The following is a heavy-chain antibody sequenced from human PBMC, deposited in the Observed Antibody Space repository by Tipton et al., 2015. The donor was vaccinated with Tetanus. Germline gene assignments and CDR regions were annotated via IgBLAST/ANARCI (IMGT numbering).Heavy chain of an antibody. V-gene: IGHV4-61*08. CDR2: ISDSGAT. CDR3: ARANSASSKNGYKDHSRHGS. D-gene: IGHD5-24*01. Sequence: TLSLTCTVSGCSFRGGDYHWNCYRQPPAQGLKWLAYISDSGATNSNYYLKSRITMTRDTSRNQFSLTLTSVTAADTAVYYCARANSASSKNGYKDHSRHGSW. CDR1: GCSFRGGDYH. J-gene: IGHJ5*01.